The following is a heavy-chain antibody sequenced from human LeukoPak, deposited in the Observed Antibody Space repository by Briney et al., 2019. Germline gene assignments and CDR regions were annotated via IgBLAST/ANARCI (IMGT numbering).Heavy chain of an antibody. Sequence: PSETLSLTCAVYGGSFSGYYWSWIRQPPGKGLEWIGEINHSGSTNYSPSLKSRVTISGDTPKNQFSLKLSSVTAADTAVYYCARGHRDYDILTGYYYNYWGQGTLVTVSS. J-gene: IGHJ4*02. D-gene: IGHD3-9*01. CDR1: GGSFSGYY. CDR3: ARGHRDYDILTGYYYNY. V-gene: IGHV4-34*01. CDR2: INHSGST.